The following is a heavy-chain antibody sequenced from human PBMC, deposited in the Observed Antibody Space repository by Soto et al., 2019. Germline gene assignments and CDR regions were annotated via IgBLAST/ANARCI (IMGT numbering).Heavy chain of an antibody. CDR2: ISYDGSNK. J-gene: IGHJ6*02. D-gene: IGHD5-12*01. CDR1: GFTFSSYA. V-gene: IGHV3-30-3*01. CDR3: ARDLRRDGYNKSYYYYGMDV. Sequence: HPGGSLRLSCAASGFTFSSYAMHWVRQAPGKGLEWVAVISYDGSNKYYADSVKGRFTISRDNSKNTLYLQMNSLRAEDTAVYYCARDLRRDGYNKSYYYYGMDVWGQGTTVTVSS.